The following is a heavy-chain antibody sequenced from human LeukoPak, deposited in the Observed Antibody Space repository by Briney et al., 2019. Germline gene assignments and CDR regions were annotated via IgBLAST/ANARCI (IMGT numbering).Heavy chain of an antibody. Sequence: TSETLSLTCAVSGGSISSGGYSWSWIRQPPGKGLEWIGYIYHSGSTYYNPSLKSRVTISVDRSKNQFSLKLSSVTAADTAVYYCARGTYDSSASYYFDYWGQGTLVTVSS. CDR1: GGSISSGGYS. CDR3: ARGTYDSSASYYFDY. V-gene: IGHV4-30-2*01. D-gene: IGHD3-22*01. CDR2: IYHSGST. J-gene: IGHJ4*02.